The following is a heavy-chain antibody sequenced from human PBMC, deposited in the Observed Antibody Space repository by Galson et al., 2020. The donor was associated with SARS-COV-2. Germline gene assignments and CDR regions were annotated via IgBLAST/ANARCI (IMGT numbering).Heavy chain of an antibody. CDR3: AREDYGLGYYYYGMDV. D-gene: IGHD3-10*01. CDR1: GGSFSGYY. J-gene: IGHJ6*02. V-gene: IGHV4-34*01. Sequence: ETSETLSLTCAVYGGSFSGYYWSWIRQPPGKGLEWIGEINHSGSTNYNPSLKSRVTISVDTSKNQFSLKLSSVTAADTAVYYCAREDYGLGYYYYGMDVWGQGTTVTVSS. CDR2: INHSGST.